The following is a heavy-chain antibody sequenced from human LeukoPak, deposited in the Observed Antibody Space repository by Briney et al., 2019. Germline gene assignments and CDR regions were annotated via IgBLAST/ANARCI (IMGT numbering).Heavy chain of an antibody. CDR3: ASRDYGGTLDY. J-gene: IGHJ4*02. V-gene: IGHV4-59*08. CDR1: GGSISSYY. D-gene: IGHD4-23*01. Sequence: SETLSLTCTVSGGSISSYYWNWIRQPPGKGLEWIGNIFHSGSTTYNPFLKSRVTISVDTSKKQFSLNLSSVTAADTAVYYCASRDYGGTLDYWGQGTLVTVSS. CDR2: IFHSGST.